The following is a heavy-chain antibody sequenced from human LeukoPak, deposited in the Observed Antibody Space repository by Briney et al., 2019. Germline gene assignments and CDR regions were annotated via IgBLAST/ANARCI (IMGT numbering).Heavy chain of an antibody. J-gene: IGHJ4*02. Sequence: SETLSLTCTVSGRSISSYYWSWIRQLPGKGLEWIGYIYYSGSTNYNPSVKSRVTISVDTSKNQFSLKLSSVTAADTAVYYCASGLGSWLAFDYWGQGTLVTVSS. CDR1: GRSISSYY. CDR3: ASGLGSWLAFDY. V-gene: IGHV4-59*01. D-gene: IGHD6-13*01. CDR2: IYYSGST.